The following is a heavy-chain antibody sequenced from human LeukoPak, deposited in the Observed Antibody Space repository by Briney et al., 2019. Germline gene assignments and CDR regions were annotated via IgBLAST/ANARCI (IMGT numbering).Heavy chain of an antibody. J-gene: IGHJ5*02. Sequence: SGTLSLTCAVSGGSISTTNWWYWVRQPPGKGLEWIGEIYHTGSTNYNPSLKSRVTISVDKSKNQFSLKLSSVTAADTAVYYCARVRTSTNLNWFDPWGQGTLVTVSS. CDR1: GGSISTTNW. V-gene: IGHV4-4*02. CDR2: IYHTGST. CDR3: ARVRTSTNLNWFDP. D-gene: IGHD2-2*01.